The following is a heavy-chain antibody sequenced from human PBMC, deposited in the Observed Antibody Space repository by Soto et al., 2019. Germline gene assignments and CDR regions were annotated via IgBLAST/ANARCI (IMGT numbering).Heavy chain of an antibody. D-gene: IGHD5-18*01. CDR1: GYTFTGYY. Sequence: ASVKVSCKASGYTFTGYYMHWVRQATGQGLEWMGWINPNSGGTNYAQKFQGWVTMTRDTSISTAYMELSRLRSDDTAVYYCARVDTAMVIWGIFDYWGQGTLVTVSS. CDR3: ARVDTAMVIWGIFDY. J-gene: IGHJ4*02. CDR2: INPNSGGT. V-gene: IGHV1-2*04.